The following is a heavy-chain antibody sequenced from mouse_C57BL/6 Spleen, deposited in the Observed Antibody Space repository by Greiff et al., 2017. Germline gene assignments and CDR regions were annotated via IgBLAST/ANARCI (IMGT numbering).Heavy chain of an antibody. Sequence: VQLQQPGAELVRPGSSVKLSCKASGYTFTSYWMHWVKQRPIQGLEWIGNIDPSDSETHYNQKFKDKATLTVDKSSSTAYMQLSSLTSEDSAVYYCARERNYGDAMDYWGQGTSVTVSS. CDR1: GYTFTSYW. J-gene: IGHJ4*01. D-gene: IGHD1-1*02. CDR2: IDPSDSET. CDR3: ARERNYGDAMDY. V-gene: IGHV1-52*01.